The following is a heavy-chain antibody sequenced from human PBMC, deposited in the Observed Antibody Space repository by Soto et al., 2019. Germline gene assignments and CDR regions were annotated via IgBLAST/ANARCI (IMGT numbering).Heavy chain of an antibody. CDR1: GGSISSYY. D-gene: IGHD3-10*01. CDR2: IYYSGST. Sequence: SLTCTVSGGSISSYYWSWIRQPPGKGLEWIGYIYYSGSTNYNPSLKSRVTISVDTSKNQFSLKLSSVTAADTAVYYCARDVAYYGSGSYYNETYYYYGMDVWGPGTQVTV. J-gene: IGHJ6*02. V-gene: IGHV4-59*01. CDR3: ARDVAYYGSGSYYNETYYYYGMDV.